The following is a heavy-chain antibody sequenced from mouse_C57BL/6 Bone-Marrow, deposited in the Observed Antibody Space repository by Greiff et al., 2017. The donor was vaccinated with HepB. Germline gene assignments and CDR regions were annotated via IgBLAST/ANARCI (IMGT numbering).Heavy chain of an antibody. CDR3: ARVPYGSSSYWYFDV. J-gene: IGHJ1*03. D-gene: IGHD1-1*01. CDR1: GYTFTDYN. CDR2: INPNNGGT. Sequence: EVQLQQSGPELVKPGASVKIPCKASGYTFTDYNMDWVKQSHGKSLEWIGDINPNNGGTIYNQKFKGKATLTVDKSSSTAYMELRSLTSEDTAVYYCARVPYGSSSYWYFDVWGTGTTVTVSS. V-gene: IGHV1-18*01.